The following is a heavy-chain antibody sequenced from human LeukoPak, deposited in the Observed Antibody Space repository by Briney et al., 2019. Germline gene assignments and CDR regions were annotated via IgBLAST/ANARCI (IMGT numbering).Heavy chain of an antibody. Sequence: GGSLRLSCAASGFTFSSYGMHWVRQAPGKGLEWVAFIRYDGSNKYYADSVKGRFTISRDNSKNTLYLQMKSLGAEDTAVYYCAKEGCSSTSCAPYYYYYMDVWGKGTTVTVSS. CDR3: AKEGCSSTSCAPYYYYYMDV. D-gene: IGHD2-2*01. J-gene: IGHJ6*03. V-gene: IGHV3-30*02. CDR1: GFTFSSYG. CDR2: IRYDGSNK.